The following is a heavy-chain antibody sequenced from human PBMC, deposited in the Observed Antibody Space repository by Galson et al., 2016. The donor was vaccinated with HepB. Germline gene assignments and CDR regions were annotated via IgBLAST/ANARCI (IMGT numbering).Heavy chain of an antibody. CDR3: VSGYGAHAYGY. J-gene: IGHJ4*02. D-gene: IGHD5-12*01. Sequence: SLRLSCAASGFTFTVYWMYWVRQAPGKGLVWVSHINLDGSTTTYADSVKGRFTISRDNARNTLDLQMDSLRAEDTAVYYCVSGYGAHAYGYWGQGTLVTVSS. CDR1: GFTFTVYW. CDR2: INLDGSTT. V-gene: IGHV3-74*01.